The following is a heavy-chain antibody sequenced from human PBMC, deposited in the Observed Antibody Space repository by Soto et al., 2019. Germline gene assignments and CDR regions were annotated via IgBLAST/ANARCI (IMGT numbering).Heavy chain of an antibody. Sequence: PXESLRLSCAASGFTFSSYWMSWVRQAPGKGLEWVANIKQDGSEKYYVDSVKGRFTISRDNAKNSLYLQMNSLRAEDTAVYYCASPPEGARAFDIWGQGTMVTVSS. V-gene: IGHV3-7*03. CDR2: IKQDGSEK. CDR1: GFTFSSYW. J-gene: IGHJ3*02. D-gene: IGHD1-26*01. CDR3: ASPPEGARAFDI.